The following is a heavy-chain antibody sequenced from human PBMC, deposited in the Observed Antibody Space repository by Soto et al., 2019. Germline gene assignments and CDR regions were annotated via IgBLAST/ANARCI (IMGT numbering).Heavy chain of an antibody. D-gene: IGHD3-10*01. CDR1: GGSLNISC. CDR2: ICYSGST. CDR3: ARLGSGTYLRAFDY. Sequence: SETLSLTCTVSGGSLNISCWSWIRQPPGKGLEWIGFICYSGSTKYNPSLESRVTMSVDPSKNYFSLKVSSVTAADTALYHCARLGSGTYLRAFDYWGQGTLVTVSS. V-gene: IGHV4-59*01. J-gene: IGHJ4*02.